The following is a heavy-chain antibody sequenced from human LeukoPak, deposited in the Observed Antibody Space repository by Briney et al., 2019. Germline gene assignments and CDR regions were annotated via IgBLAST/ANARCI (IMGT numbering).Heavy chain of an antibody. Sequence: PGGSLRLSCAASGFTFSIYAMTWVRRAPGKGLEWISTITSGGGTTYSADSVKGRFTISRDNSKNTLYLQMNSLRAEDTAVYYCANGRAHLSNFYYCGQGALVTVSS. CDR2: ITSGGGTT. CDR1: GFTFSIYA. D-gene: IGHD1-26*01. J-gene: IGHJ4*02. V-gene: IGHV3-23*01. CDR3: ANGRAHLSNFYY.